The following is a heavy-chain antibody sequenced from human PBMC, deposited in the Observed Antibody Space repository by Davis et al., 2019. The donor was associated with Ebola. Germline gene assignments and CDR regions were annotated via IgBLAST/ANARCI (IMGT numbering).Heavy chain of an antibody. CDR1: GFTFSSYS. J-gene: IGHJ6*02. CDR3: ARGGYSYGYGYYYYGMDV. Sequence: GESLKISCAVSGFTFSSYSMNWVRQAPGKGLEWVSSISSSSSYIYYADSVKGRFTISRDNAKNSLYLQMNSLRAEDTAVYYCARGGYSYGYGYYYYGMDVWGQGTTVTVSS. V-gene: IGHV3-21*01. CDR2: ISSSSSYI. D-gene: IGHD5-18*01.